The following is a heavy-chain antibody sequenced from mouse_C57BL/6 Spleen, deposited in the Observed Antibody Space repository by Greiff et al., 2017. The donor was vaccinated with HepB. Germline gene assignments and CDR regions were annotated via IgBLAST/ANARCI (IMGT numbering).Heavy chain of an antibody. CDR2: IWRGGST. J-gene: IGHJ4*01. V-gene: IGHV2-5*01. CDR3: AKQQLLTRAMDY. D-gene: IGHD3-3*01. CDR1: GFSLTSYG. Sequence: QVHVKQSGPGLVQPSQSLSITCTVSGFSLTSYGVHWVRQSPGKGLEWLGVIWRGGSTDYNAAFMSRLSITKDNSKSQVFFKMNSLQADDTAIYYCAKQQLLTRAMDYWGQGTSVTVSS.